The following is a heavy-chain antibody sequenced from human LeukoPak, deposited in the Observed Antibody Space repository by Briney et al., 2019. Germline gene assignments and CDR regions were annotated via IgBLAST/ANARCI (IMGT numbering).Heavy chain of an antibody. J-gene: IGHJ1*01. Sequence: SETLSLTCSVSGGSISSYYWSWIRQPPGKGLEWIGYIYSSGSTNYNPSLKSRVTISVDTSKNQFSLKLSSVTAADTAVYYCARGVTGGWYGDFQHWGQGTLVTVSS. CDR1: GGSISSYY. V-gene: IGHV4-59*01. D-gene: IGHD6-19*01. CDR3: ARGVTGGWYGDFQH. CDR2: IYSSGST.